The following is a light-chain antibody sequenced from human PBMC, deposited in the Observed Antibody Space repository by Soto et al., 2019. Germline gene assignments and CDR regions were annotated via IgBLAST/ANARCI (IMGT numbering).Light chain of an antibody. J-gene: IGLJ1*01. V-gene: IGLV2-14*01. CDR1: TSDVGGYDY. Sequence: QSALTQPASLSGSPGQSITISCTGTTSDVGGYDYVSWYQQHPGKAPKLMIYDVTNRPSGVSNRFSGSKSGNTASLTISGLQAEDEAEYYCSSYTSSSTQVFRTGTKVTVL. CDR2: DVT. CDR3: SSYTSSSTQV.